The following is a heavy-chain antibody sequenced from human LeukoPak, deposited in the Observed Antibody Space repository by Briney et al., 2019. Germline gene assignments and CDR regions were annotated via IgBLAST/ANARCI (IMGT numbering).Heavy chain of an antibody. CDR2: INPNSGGT. J-gene: IGHJ4*02. Sequence: ASVKVSCKAYGYTFTDYDVHWVRQVPGQGLEWMGGINPNSGGTNFAQKFQGRVTMTRDTSIRTVYLEMGSLRSDDTALYYCARAKYLDYWGQGTPVTLSS. CDR3: ARAKYLDY. V-gene: IGHV1-2*02. CDR1: GYTFTDYD.